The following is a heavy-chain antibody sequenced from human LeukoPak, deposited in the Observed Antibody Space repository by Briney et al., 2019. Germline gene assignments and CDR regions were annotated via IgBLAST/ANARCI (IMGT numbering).Heavy chain of an antibody. CDR1: GGSISSGGYN. Sequence: SQTLSLTCTVSGGSISSGGYNWSWIRQHPGKGLECIGYIYYSGSTYYNPSLTSRVTISVDTSKNQFSLKLSSVTAADTAVYYCARGSYVGPTSGYFDYWGQGTLVTVSS. CDR2: IYYSGST. D-gene: IGHD1-26*01. CDR3: ARGSYVGPTSGYFDY. V-gene: IGHV4-31*03. J-gene: IGHJ4*02.